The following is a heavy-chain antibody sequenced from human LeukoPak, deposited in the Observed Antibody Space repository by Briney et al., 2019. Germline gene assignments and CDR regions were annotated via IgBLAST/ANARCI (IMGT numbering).Heavy chain of an antibody. CDR2: IYYSGST. CDR1: GDSISSGDYY. Sequence: SETLSLTCSVSGDSISSGDYYWSWIRQPPGKGLEWIGYIYYSGSTYYNPSLKSRVSISVDTSKNQFSLKLSSVTAADTAVYYCARRGGGSHFDYWGQGTLVTVSS. J-gene: IGHJ4*02. V-gene: IGHV4-30-4*01. CDR3: ARRGGGSHFDY. D-gene: IGHD1-26*01.